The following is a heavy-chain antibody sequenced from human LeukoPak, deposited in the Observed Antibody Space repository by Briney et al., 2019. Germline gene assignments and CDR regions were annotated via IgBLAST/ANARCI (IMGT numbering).Heavy chain of an antibody. V-gene: IGHV3-11*04. CDR3: ARDKVENYFDY. CDR1: GFTFSDYY. Sequence: GGSLRLSCAASGFTFSDYYMSWIRQAPGKGLEWVSYISSSGSFIYYADSVKGRFTISRDNAKNSLYLQLNSLRAEDTAVYYCARDKVENYFDYWGQGTLVTVSS. D-gene: IGHD5-24*01. J-gene: IGHJ4*02. CDR2: ISSSGSFI.